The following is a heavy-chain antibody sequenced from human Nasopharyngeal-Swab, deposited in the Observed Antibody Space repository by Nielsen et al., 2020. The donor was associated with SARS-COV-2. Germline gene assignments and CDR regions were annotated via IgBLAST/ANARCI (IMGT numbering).Heavy chain of an antibody. CDR1: GGSISSGSYY. Sequence: SETLSLTCTVSGGSISSGSYYWSWIRQPAGKGLKWIGRIYTSGSTNYNPSLKSRVTISVDTSKNQFSLKLSSVTAADTAVYYCARARSGAFDIWGQGTMVTVSS. CDR3: ARARSGAFDI. CDR2: IYTSGST. J-gene: IGHJ3*02. V-gene: IGHV4-61*02. D-gene: IGHD7-27*01.